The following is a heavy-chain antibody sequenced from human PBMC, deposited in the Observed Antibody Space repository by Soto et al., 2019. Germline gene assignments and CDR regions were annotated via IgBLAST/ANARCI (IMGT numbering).Heavy chain of an antibody. V-gene: IGHV1-69*01. CDR2: IISIFGTA. Sequence: QVQLVQSGAEVKKPGSSVKVSCKASGGTFSSYAISWVRQAPGQGLEWMGGIISIFGTANYAQKFQGRVTITADESTSTAYMELSSLRSEDTAVYYCARGGRELVSWSMGHDYWGQGTLVTVSS. D-gene: IGHD6-6*01. CDR3: ARGGRELVSWSMGHDY. CDR1: GGTFSSYA. J-gene: IGHJ4*02.